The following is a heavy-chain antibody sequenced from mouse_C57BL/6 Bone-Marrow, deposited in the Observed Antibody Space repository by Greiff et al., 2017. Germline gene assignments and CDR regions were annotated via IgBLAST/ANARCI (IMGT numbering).Heavy chain of an antibody. CDR1: GYTFTSYG. CDR2: IYPRSGNT. J-gene: IGHJ2*01. CDR3: AREFGLYYYGSSDY. V-gene: IGHV1-81*01. Sequence: VQLQQSGAELARPGASVKLSCKASGYTFTSYGISWVKPRTGPGLEWIGEIYPRSGNTYYNEKFKGKAPLTADKSSSTAYMELRSLTSEDSAVYVCAREFGLYYYGSSDYWGQGTTLTVSS. D-gene: IGHD1-1*01.